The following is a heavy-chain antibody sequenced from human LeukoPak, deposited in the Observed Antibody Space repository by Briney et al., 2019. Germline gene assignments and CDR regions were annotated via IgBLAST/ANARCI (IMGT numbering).Heavy chain of an antibody. Sequence: GGTLRLSCAASGFTFSSYGMSWVRQAPGKGLEWVSAISGSGGSTYYADSVKGRFTISRDNAKNSLYLQMNSLRAEDTAVYYCARVYGLGSYYTFDYWGQGTLVTVSS. V-gene: IGHV3-23*01. CDR3: ARVYGLGSYYTFDY. CDR1: GFTFSSYG. CDR2: ISGSGGST. D-gene: IGHD3-10*01. J-gene: IGHJ4*02.